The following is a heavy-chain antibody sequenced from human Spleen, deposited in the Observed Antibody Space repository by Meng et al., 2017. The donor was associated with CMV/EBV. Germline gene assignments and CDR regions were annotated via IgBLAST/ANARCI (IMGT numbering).Heavy chain of an antibody. CDR2: ISNSGATT. CDR3: AKSGPLYYYDSGDYYYYGMDV. D-gene: IGHD3-22*01. V-gene: IGHV3-23*01. CDR1: GFTFNKYA. Sequence: GGSLRLSCAASGFTFNKYALNWVRQAPGKGLEWVSTISNSGATTYYADSVKGRFTISRDNSKNTLYLQMNSLRAEDTAVYYCAKSGPLYYYDSGDYYYYGMDVWGQGTTVTVSS. J-gene: IGHJ6*02.